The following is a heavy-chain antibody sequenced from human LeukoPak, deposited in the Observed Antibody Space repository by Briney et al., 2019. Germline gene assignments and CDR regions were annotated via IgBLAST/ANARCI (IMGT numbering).Heavy chain of an antibody. D-gene: IGHD5-12*01. CDR1: GYTFTGYY. Sequence: ASVKVSCKASGYTFTGYYMHWVRQAPGQGLGWMGWINPNSGGTNYAQKFQGRVTMTRDTSISTAYMELSRLRSDDTAVYYCARVTVDIVATTHFDYWGQGTLVTVSS. CDR2: INPNSGGT. V-gene: IGHV1-2*02. CDR3: ARVTVDIVATTHFDY. J-gene: IGHJ4*02.